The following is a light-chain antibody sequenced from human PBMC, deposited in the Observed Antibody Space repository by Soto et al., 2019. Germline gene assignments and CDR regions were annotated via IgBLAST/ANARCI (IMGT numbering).Light chain of an antibody. Sequence: IVMTQTPISLSVIPGQPASISCKSSQSVLHSDGNTYVCWYLQRPGQPPHLLIYEVSNRFSGVPDRFSGSGSGTDFTLKISRVEAEDVGVYYCMKTNQLPVTFGQGNRVEIK. V-gene: IGKV2D-29*01. CDR1: QSVLHSDGNTY. CDR3: MKTNQLPVT. J-gene: IGKJ1*01. CDR2: EVS.